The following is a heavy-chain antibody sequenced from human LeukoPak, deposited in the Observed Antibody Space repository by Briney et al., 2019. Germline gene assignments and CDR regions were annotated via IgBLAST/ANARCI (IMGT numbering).Heavy chain of an antibody. CDR3: ASYSSGWSFDY. V-gene: IGHV1-69*04. Sequence: GASVKVSCKASGGTFSSYAISWVLQAPGQGLEWMGRIIHILGIANYAQKFQGRVTITADKSTSTAYMELSILRSEDTAVYYCASYSSGWSFDYWGQGTLVTVSS. J-gene: IGHJ4*02. D-gene: IGHD6-19*01. CDR1: GGTFSSYA. CDR2: IIHILGIA.